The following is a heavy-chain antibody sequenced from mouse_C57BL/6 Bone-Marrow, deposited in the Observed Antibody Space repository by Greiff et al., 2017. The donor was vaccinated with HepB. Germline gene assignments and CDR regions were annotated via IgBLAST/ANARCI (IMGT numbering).Heavy chain of an antibody. V-gene: IGHV14-2*01. J-gene: IGHJ3*01. CDR1: GFNIKDYY. CDR2: IDPEDGET. Sequence: EVQLQQSGAELVKPGASVKLSCTASGFNIKDYYMHWVKQRTEQGLEWIGRIDPEDGETKYAPKFQGKATMTADTSSNTAYLQLSSLTSEDTAVYYCTTVYSNPFAYWGQGTLVTVSA. D-gene: IGHD2-5*01. CDR3: TTVYSNPFAY.